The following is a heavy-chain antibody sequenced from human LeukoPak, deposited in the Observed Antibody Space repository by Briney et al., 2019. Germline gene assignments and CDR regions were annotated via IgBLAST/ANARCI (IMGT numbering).Heavy chain of an antibody. CDR1: GGSFSGYY. CDR3: ARHDPLNGFSDY. J-gene: IGHJ4*02. Sequence: NPSETLSLTCAVYGGSFSGYYWSWIRQPPGKGLEWIGEINHSGSTNYNPSLKSRVTISVDTSKNQFSLKLSSVTAADTAVYYCARHDPLNGFSDYWGQGTLVTVSS. D-gene: IGHD3-9*01. CDR2: INHSGST. V-gene: IGHV4-34*01.